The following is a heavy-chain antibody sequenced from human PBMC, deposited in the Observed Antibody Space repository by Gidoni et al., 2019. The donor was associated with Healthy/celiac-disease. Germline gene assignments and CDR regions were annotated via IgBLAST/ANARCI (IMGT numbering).Heavy chain of an antibody. CDR1: GFTFSSYD. Sequence: GSLSLSCAASGFTFSSYDMHWVRQATGQGREWVSAIGTAGDTYYPGSVTRRFTISRENAKNSLYLQMNSLRAGDTAVYDCARALGYCSGGSCYSGHAFDIWGQGTMVTVSS. CDR3: ARALGYCSGGSCYSGHAFDI. CDR2: IGTAGDT. D-gene: IGHD2-15*01. V-gene: IGHV3-13*01. J-gene: IGHJ3*02.